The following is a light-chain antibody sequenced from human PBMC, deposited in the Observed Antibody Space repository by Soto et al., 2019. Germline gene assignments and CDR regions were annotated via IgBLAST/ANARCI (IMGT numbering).Light chain of an antibody. CDR2: EVS. V-gene: IGLV2-14*01. J-gene: IGLJ3*02. Sequence: QSALTQPASVSGSPGQSITISCTGTSSDVGGYNYVSWYQQHPDKAPKLMIYEVSYRPSGVSNRFSGSKSGNTASLTISGLQAEDEADYYCSSYTTSRTLEMVFGGGTKVTVL. CDR1: SSDVGGYNY. CDR3: SSYTTSRTLEMV.